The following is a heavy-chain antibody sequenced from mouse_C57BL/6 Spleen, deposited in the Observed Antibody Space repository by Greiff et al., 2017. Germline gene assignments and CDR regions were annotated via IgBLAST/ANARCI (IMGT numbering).Heavy chain of an antibody. CDR2: IHPSDSDT. V-gene: IGHV1-74*01. D-gene: IGHD1-1*01. Sequence: QVQLQQPGAELVKPGASVKVSCKASGYTFTSYWMHWVKQRPGQGLEWIGRIHPSDSDTNYNQKFKGKATLTVDKSSSPAYMQLSSLTSEDSAVDYCAIRGYYGAMDYWGQGTSVTVSA. CDR3: AIRGYYGAMDY. J-gene: IGHJ4*01. CDR1: GYTFTSYW.